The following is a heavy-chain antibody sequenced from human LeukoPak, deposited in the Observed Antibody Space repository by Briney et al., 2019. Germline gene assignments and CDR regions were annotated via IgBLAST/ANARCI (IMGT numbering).Heavy chain of an antibody. J-gene: IGHJ6*02. CDR1: GGTFSSYA. D-gene: IGHD4-17*01. V-gene: IGHV1-69*13. CDR2: IIPIFGTA. CDR3: ARAAGTVTRFYYYYGMDV. Sequence: SVKVSCKASGGTFSSYAISWVRQAPGQGLEWMGGIIPIFGTANYAQKFQGRVTITADESTSTAYMELSSLRSEDTAVYYCARAAGTVTRFYYYYGMDVWGQGTMVTVSS.